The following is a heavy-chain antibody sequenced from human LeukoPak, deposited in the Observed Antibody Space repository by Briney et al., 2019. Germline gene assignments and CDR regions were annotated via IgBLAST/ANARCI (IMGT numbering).Heavy chain of an antibody. CDR1: GGSISSYY. CDR2: IYTSGST. Sequence: SETLSLTCTVSGGSISSYYWSWIRQPAGKGLEWIGRIYTSGSTNYNPSPKSRVTISVDKSKNQFSLKLSSVTAADTAVYYCARDESKYSSGWYWFDPWGQGTLVTVSS. J-gene: IGHJ5*02. V-gene: IGHV4-4*07. CDR3: ARDESKYSSGWYWFDP. D-gene: IGHD6-19*01.